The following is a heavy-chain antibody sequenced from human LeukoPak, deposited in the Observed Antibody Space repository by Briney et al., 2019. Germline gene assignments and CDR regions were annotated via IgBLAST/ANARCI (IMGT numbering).Heavy chain of an antibody. J-gene: IGHJ4*02. D-gene: IGHD2-15*01. CDR1: GFTFTSYW. V-gene: IGHV3-7*04. CDR3: ARGDKFSGDY. Sequence: PGGSLRLSCAASGFTFTSYWMSWVRQAPGKGLEWVANIHQDGNEKYYVDSVKGRFTISRDNAENSLYLQMNSLRAEDTAVYYCARGDKFSGDYWGQGTLVTVSS. CDR2: IHQDGNEK.